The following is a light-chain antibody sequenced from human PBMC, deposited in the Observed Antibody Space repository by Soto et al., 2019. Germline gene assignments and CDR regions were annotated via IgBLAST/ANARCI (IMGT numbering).Light chain of an antibody. CDR2: EDS. J-gene: IGLJ3*02. Sequence: QSALTQPASVSGSPGQSITIYCTGTSSDVGGYNLVSWYQHHPGRAPKVMIYEDSERPSGVSDRFSGSKSGNTASLTISGLQAEDEAGYYCCSYAGPYTWVFGGGTKLTVL. CDR3: CSYAGPYTWV. CDR1: SSDVGGYNL. V-gene: IGLV2-23*01.